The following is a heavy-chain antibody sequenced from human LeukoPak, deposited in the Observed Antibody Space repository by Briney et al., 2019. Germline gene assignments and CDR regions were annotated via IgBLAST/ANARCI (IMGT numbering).Heavy chain of an antibody. J-gene: IGHJ6*02. Sequence: SETLSLTCTVSGVSISSYYWSWIRQPPGKGLEWIGSIYHSGSTYYNPSLKSRVTISVDTSKNQFPLKLSSVTAADTAVYYCASLVDGADYYGMDVWGQGTTVTVSS. V-gene: IGHV4-38-2*02. CDR2: IYHSGST. CDR3: ASLVDGADYYGMDV. CDR1: GVSISSYY. D-gene: IGHD2-21*01.